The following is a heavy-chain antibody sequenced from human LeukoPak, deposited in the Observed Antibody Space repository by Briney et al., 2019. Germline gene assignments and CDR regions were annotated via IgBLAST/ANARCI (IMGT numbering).Heavy chain of an antibody. CDR1: GFTFSSYS. D-gene: IGHD4-17*01. Sequence: GRSLRLSCAATGFTFSSYSMNWIRQAPGKGLEWVSSISSSSSYIYYADSVKGRFTISRDDAKNSLYLQMNSLRAEDTAVYYCAKYQTTVTEFDYWGQGTLVTVSS. CDR2: ISSSSSYI. J-gene: IGHJ4*02. V-gene: IGHV3-21*01. CDR3: AKYQTTVTEFDY.